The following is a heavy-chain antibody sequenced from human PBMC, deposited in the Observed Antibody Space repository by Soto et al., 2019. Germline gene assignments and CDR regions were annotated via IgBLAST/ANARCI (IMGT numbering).Heavy chain of an antibody. Sequence: SETLSLTCTVSGGSISSYYWSWIRQPPGKGLEWIGYIYYSGSTNYNPSLKSRVTISVDTSKNQFSLKLSSVTAADTAVYYCARHLRYFDWLLTNEGTIFDYWGQGTLVTVSS. CDR1: GGSISSYY. CDR2: IYYSGST. D-gene: IGHD3-9*01. CDR3: ARHLRYFDWLLTNEGTIFDY. J-gene: IGHJ4*02. V-gene: IGHV4-59*08.